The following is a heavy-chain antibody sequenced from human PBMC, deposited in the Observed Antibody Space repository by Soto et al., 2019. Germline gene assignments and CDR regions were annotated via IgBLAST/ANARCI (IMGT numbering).Heavy chain of an antibody. J-gene: IGHJ4*02. CDR3: AKVLSELVPRYFDT. V-gene: IGHV1-46*01. CDR1: GYTFTTYD. D-gene: IGHD6-13*01. CDR2: ITPGGGIT. Sequence: QVQLVQSGAEVKKPGASVRVSCKASGYTFTTYDIHWVRQAPGLGLEWMGIITPGGGITSYAQKFKGRINMTRDTSPSTVYMELSSLRAEDTAMYYCAKVLSELVPRYFDTWGQGTLVTVSS.